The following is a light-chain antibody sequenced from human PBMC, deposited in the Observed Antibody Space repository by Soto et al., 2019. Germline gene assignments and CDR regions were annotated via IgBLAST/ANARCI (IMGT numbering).Light chain of an antibody. Sequence: QSALTQPRSVSGSPGQSVTISCTGTSSDVGGYNYVSWYQQHPGKAPKLMIYDVSKRPSGVPDRFSGSKSGNTAPLTISGLQAEDEADYSCCSYAGSYTYVFGTGTKVTVL. CDR1: SSDVGGYNY. V-gene: IGLV2-11*01. CDR3: CSYAGSYTYV. CDR2: DVS. J-gene: IGLJ1*01.